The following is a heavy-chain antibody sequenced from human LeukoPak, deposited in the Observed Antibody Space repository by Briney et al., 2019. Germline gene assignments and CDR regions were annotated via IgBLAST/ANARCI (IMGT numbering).Heavy chain of an antibody. CDR2: VNPHSGGT. CDR3: ARGLSSGYYVDAFDI. V-gene: IGHV1-2*02. D-gene: IGHD3-22*01. J-gene: IGHJ3*02. Sequence: GASVKVSCKASGYTFTDYYIHWVRQAPGHGLEWMGWVNPHSGGTNFAQRFRGRVTMTRDTSISTAYMELSRLRSDDTAVYYCARGLSSGYYVDAFDIWGQGTMVTVSS. CDR1: GYTFTDYY.